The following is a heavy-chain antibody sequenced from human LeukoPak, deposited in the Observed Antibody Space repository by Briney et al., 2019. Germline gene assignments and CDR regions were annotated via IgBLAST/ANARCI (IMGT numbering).Heavy chain of an antibody. J-gene: IGHJ4*02. CDR3: AKISTVTNNFDY. CDR2: LSYDGSNK. CDR1: GFTFSSYD. V-gene: IGHV3-30*18. D-gene: IGHD4-17*01. Sequence: GGSLRLSCAASGFTFSSYDIHWVRQAPGKGLEWVAVLSYDGSNKYYADSVKGRFTISRDNSKGTLYLQMNSLRAEDTAVYYCAKISTVTNNFDYWDQGTLVTVSS.